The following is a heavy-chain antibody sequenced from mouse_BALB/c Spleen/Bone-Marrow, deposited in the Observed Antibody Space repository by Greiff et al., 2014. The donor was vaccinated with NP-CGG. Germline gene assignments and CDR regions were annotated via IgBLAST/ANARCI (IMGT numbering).Heavy chain of an antibody. CDR3: ASDATASYWFAY. Sequence: QVQLQQSGAELVKPGASVKLSCKASGYTFTSYWMHWVKQRPGQGLEWIGEINPSNGRTNYNEKFKSKATLTVDKSSSTAYMQLISLTACDSSFYYCASDATASYWFAYWGQGTLVTVSA. D-gene: IGHD1-2*01. J-gene: IGHJ3*01. CDR2: INPSNGRT. CDR1: GYTFTSYW. V-gene: IGHV1S81*02.